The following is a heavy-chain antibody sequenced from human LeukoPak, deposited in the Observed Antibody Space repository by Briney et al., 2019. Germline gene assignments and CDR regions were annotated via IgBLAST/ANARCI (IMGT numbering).Heavy chain of an antibody. Sequence: GGSLRLSCAASGLTVSSNYMSWVRQVPGKGLEWVSVIYSGGSTFYADSVKGRFTVSRHNSWNMLYLQMNSLRTEDTAVYYCAGTRGGAHCADDCYDYWGQGTLVTVSS. V-gene: IGHV3-53*04. CDR3: AGTRGGAHCADDCYDY. CDR1: GLTVSSNY. CDR2: IYSGGST. J-gene: IGHJ4*02. D-gene: IGHD2-21*01.